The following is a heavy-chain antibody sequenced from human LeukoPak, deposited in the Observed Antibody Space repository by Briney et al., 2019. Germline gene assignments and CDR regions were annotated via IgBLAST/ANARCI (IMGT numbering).Heavy chain of an antibody. V-gene: IGHV1-18*01. CDR1: GYSFTRYG. CDR3: ARSSAAGTGFDY. D-gene: IGHD6-13*01. J-gene: IGHJ4*02. CDR2: ISAYNGKT. Sequence: ASVKVSCKASGYSFTRYGISWVRQAPGQGLEWMGRISAYNGKTNYAQKLQGRVTMTTDTSTSTAYMELRSLRSDDTAVYYCARSSAAGTGFDYWGQGTLVTVSS.